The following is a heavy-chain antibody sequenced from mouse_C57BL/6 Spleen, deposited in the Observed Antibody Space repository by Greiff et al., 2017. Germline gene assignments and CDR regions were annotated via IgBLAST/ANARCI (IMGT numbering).Heavy chain of an antibody. CDR2: IYPRDGST. Sequence: VQLQQSGPELVKPGASVKLSCKASGYTFTSYDINWVKQRPGQGLEWIGWIYPRDGSTKYNEKFKGNATLTVDTSSSTSYMGLHSLTSEDSAVYVCSRSSYDGYYYFDYWGQGTTLTVSS. CDR1: GYTFTSYD. CDR3: SRSSYDGYYYFDY. V-gene: IGHV1-85*01. J-gene: IGHJ2*01. D-gene: IGHD2-3*01.